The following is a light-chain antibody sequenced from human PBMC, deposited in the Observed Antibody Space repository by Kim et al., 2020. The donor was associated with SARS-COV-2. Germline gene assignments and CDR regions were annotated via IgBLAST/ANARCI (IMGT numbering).Light chain of an antibody. J-gene: IGKJ1*01. CDR2: GAS. CDR3: QQYGSSPWT. CDR1: QSVTYTY. Sequence: APGDRATLSCRASQSVTYTYLAWFQQKPGQATRLLIYGASSRATGIPDRFSGSGSGTDFTLSISRLEPQDSAVYYCQQYGSSPWTFGQGTKVDIK. V-gene: IGKV3-20*01.